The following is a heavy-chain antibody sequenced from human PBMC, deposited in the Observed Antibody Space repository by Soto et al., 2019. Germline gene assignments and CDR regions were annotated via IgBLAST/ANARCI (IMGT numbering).Heavy chain of an antibody. CDR3: AKCWGDY. D-gene: IGHD7-27*01. J-gene: IGHJ4*02. CDR1: GITFSNFA. CDR2: FSGSNT. Sequence: EVPLLESGGGLVQPGGSLRLSCVASGITFSNFAMSWVRQAPGKGLEWVSGFSGSNTYYADSVKGRFTISRDNSKNALFLQMNSLRAEVTAIYYCAKCWGDYWGQGTLVTVSS. V-gene: IGHV3-23*01.